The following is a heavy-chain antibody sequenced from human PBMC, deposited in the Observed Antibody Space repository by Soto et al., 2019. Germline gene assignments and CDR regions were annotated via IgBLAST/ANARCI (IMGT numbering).Heavy chain of an antibody. CDR3: AKDKITMVRGVLDP. D-gene: IGHD3-10*01. V-gene: IGHV3-30*18. Sequence: PGGSLRLSCAASGFTFSSYGVHRVRQAPGKGLEWVAVISYDGSNKYYADSVKGRFTISRDNSKNTLYLQMNSLRAEDTAVYYCAKDKITMVRGVLDPWGQGTLVTVSS. CDR1: GFTFSSYG. CDR2: ISYDGSNK. J-gene: IGHJ5*02.